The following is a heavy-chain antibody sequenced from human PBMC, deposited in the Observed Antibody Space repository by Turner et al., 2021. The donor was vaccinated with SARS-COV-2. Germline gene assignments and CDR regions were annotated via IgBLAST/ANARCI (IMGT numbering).Heavy chain of an antibody. CDR1: GCTFSSYG. D-gene: IGHD3-10*01. CDR2: IWYYGSNK. V-gene: IGHV3-33*01. Sequence: QVQLVESGGGVVQPGRALRLSCAASGCTFSSYGMHWVRQAPGKVLECVALIWYYGSNKYYADSVKGRFTISRDNSKTTLYLQMNSLRAEDTAVYYCARDLFQDYGSGSYRLDYWGQGTLVTVSS. CDR3: ARDLFQDYGSGSYRLDY. J-gene: IGHJ4*02.